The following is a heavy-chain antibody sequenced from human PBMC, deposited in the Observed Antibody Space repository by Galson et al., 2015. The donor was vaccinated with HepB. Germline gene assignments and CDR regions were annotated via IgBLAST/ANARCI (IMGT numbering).Heavy chain of an antibody. V-gene: IGHV1-2*06. CDR1: GYTFTGYY. Sequence: SVKVSCKASGYTFTGYYMHWVRQAPGQGLEWMGRINPNSGGTNYAQKFQGRVTMTRDTSISTAYMELSRLRSDDTAVYYCAREVWFGMTTMNDYWGQGTLVTVSS. CDR3: AREVWFGMTTMNDY. D-gene: IGHD3-10*01. CDR2: INPNSGGT. J-gene: IGHJ4*02.